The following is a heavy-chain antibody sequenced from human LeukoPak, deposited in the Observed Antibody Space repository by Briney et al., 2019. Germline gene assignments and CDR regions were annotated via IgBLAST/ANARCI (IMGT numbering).Heavy chain of an antibody. Sequence: ASVKVPCKASGYTFTSYGISWVRQAPGQGLEWMGWISAYNGNTNYAQKLQGRVTMTTDTSTSTAYMELRSLRSDDTAVYYCARDPGGIAAAETHFDYWGQGTLVTVSS. CDR2: ISAYNGNT. J-gene: IGHJ4*02. D-gene: IGHD6-13*01. CDR3: ARDPGGIAAAETHFDY. V-gene: IGHV1-18*01. CDR1: GYTFTSYG.